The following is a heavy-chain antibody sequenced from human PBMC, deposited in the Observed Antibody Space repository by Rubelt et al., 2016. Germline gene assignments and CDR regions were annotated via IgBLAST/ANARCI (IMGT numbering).Heavy chain of an antibody. Sequence: QVQLQQWGAGLLKPSETLSLTCAVYGGSFSGYYWSWIRQPPGKGLEWIGEINHSGSTNYNPSLKSRVTISVDTSKNQFSLKLSSVTAADTAVYYCARVTAGFGELLWYFDYWGQGTLVTVSS. D-gene: IGHD3-10*01. CDR1: GGSFSGYY. CDR3: ARVTAGFGELLWYFDY. J-gene: IGHJ4*02. CDR2: INHSGST. V-gene: IGHV4-34*01.